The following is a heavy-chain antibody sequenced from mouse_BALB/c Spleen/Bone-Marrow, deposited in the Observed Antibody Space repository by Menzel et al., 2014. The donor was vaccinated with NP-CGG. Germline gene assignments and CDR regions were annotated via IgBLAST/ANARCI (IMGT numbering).Heavy chain of an antibody. J-gene: IGHJ1*01. Sequence: QVQLQQSGAELVKPGASVKMSCKASGYTLTSYWMHWVKQRPGQGLEWIGVIDPSDSYTSYNQKFKGKATLTVDTSSSTAYMQLSSLTSGDSAVYYCTRGDYDWYFDVWGAGTTVTVSS. D-gene: IGHD2-4*01. CDR2: IDPSDSYT. CDR3: TRGDYDWYFDV. CDR1: GYTLTSYW. V-gene: IGHV1S127*01.